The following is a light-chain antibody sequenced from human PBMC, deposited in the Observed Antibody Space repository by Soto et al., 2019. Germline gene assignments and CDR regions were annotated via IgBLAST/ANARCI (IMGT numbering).Light chain of an antibody. J-gene: IGKJ1*01. CDR2: KAS. V-gene: IGKV1-5*03. CDR3: QQYQTYSQ. CDR1: QSINTW. Sequence: DIQMTQSPSTLSASVGDRVTITCRASQSINTWLAWYQLKPGRAPKLLIYKASTIESGVSSRFSGSGSGTEFTLTISSLQPDDFATYYCQQYQTYSQFGQGTKV.